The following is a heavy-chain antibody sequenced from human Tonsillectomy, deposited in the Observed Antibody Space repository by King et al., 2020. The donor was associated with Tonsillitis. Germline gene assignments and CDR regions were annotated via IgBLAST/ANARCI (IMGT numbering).Heavy chain of an antibody. J-gene: IGHJ3*02. CDR2: IYHSGCT. CDR3: ARSPEDYDSSGYYYVGGAFDI. D-gene: IGHD3-22*01. Sequence: QLQESGPGLVKPSGTLSLTCAVSGGSLSSNNWWSWVRQSPGKGLEWIGEIYHSGCTNYNPSLKSGVTISIDKSKNPFSRRLSSVTAADTAVYYCARSPEDYDSSGYYYVGGAFDIWGQGTMVTVSS. CDR1: GGSLSSNNW. V-gene: IGHV4-4*02.